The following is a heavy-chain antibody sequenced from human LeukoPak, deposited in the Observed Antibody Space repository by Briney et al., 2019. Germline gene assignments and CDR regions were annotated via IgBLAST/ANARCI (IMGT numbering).Heavy chain of an antibody. Sequence: SETLSLTCAVYGGSFSGYYWSWIRQPPGKGLEWIGEIYHSGSTNYNPSLKSRVTISVDTSKNQFSLKLSSVTAADTAVYYCARWSSNYYDTSGRRFDPWGQGTLVTVSS. J-gene: IGHJ5*02. V-gene: IGHV4-34*01. CDR2: IYHSGST. CDR3: ARWSSNYYDTSGRRFDP. D-gene: IGHD3-22*01. CDR1: GGSFSGYY.